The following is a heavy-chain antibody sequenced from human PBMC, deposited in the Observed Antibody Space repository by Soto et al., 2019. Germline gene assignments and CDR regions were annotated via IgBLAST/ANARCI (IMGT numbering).Heavy chain of an antibody. V-gene: IGHV4-39*01. D-gene: IGHD3-10*01. J-gene: IGHJ4*02. CDR2: IYYSGST. CDR3: ARRLVRFGPYYFDY. Sequence: SETLSLTYTVSGGSIGSSSYYWGWIRQPPGKGLEWIGSIYYSGSTYYNPSLKSRVTISVDTSKNQFSLKLSSVTAADTAVYYCARRLVRFGPYYFDYWGQGTLVTVSS. CDR1: GGSIGSSSYY.